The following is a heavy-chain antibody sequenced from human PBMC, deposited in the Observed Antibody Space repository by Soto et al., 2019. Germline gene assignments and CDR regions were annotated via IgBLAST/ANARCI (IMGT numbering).Heavy chain of an antibody. CDR3: ARGGGYSDGYAY. D-gene: IGHD5-18*01. CDR2: RNPNSGNT. J-gene: IGHJ4*02. CDR1: GYTFTSYD. Sequence: QVQLVQSGAEVKKPGASVKVSCKASGYTFTSYDINWVRQATGQGLEWMGWRNPNSGNTGYAQKCQSRVTMTRNTSISTGYMELSILSSADTAVYCCARGGGYSDGYAYWGQGTLVTVSS. V-gene: IGHV1-8*01.